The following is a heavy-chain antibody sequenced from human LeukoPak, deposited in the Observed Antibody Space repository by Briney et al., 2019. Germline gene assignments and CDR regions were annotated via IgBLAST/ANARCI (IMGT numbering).Heavy chain of an antibody. J-gene: IGHJ4*02. V-gene: IGHV1-18*01. CDR1: GYTFTSYG. Sequence: ASVKVSCKASGYTFTSYGISWVRQAPGQGLEWMGWISAYNGNTNYAQKLQGRVTMTTDTSTSTAYVELRSLRSDDTAVYYCARGDYYDSSGYSLPRDWGQGTLVTVSS. CDR2: ISAYNGNT. D-gene: IGHD3-22*01. CDR3: ARGDYYDSSGYSLPRD.